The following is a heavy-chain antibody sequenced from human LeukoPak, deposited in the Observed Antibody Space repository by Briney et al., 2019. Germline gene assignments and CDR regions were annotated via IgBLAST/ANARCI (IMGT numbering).Heavy chain of an antibody. CDR1: GFTFSSYA. CDR2: ISGSGGST. V-gene: IGHV3-23*01. D-gene: IGHD3-10*01. Sequence: TGGSLRLSCAASGFTFSSYAMSWVRQAPGKGLEWVSAISGSGGSTYYADSVKGRFTISRDNSKNTLYLQMNSLRAEDTAVYYCAKDLGITGVRGVPFDYWGQGTLVTVSS. J-gene: IGHJ4*02. CDR3: AKDLGITGVRGVPFDY.